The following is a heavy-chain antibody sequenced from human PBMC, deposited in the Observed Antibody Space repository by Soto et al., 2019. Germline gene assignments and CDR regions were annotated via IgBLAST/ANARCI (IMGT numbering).Heavy chain of an antibody. Sequence: QVQLQESGPGLVKPSQTLSLTCTVSGGSISSGGYYWSWIRQHPGKGLEWIGYIYYSGSTYYNPSLKSRVTISVDTSKNQFSLKLSSVTAADTAVYYCAKARGSGLSYYYGMDVWGQVTTVTVSS. J-gene: IGHJ6*02. V-gene: IGHV4-31*03. CDR2: IYYSGST. D-gene: IGHD3-10*01. CDR1: GGSISSGGYY. CDR3: AKARGSGLSYYYGMDV.